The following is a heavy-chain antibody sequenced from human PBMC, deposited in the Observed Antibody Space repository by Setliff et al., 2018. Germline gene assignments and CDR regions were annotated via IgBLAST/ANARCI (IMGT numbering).Heavy chain of an antibody. CDR3: AKDLSSNTAASYFFDL. Sequence: GGSLRLSCAASGFSFSDHAMSWVRQAPRKGLEWVSGGSTGKTDYADSVKGRFTMSRDSSTNTLYLQMNSLRGEDTAVYYCAKDLSSNTAASYFFDLWGQGTQVTSPQ. D-gene: IGHD5-18*01. J-gene: IGHJ4*02. CDR1: GFSFSDHA. CDR2: GSTGKT. V-gene: IGHV3-23*01.